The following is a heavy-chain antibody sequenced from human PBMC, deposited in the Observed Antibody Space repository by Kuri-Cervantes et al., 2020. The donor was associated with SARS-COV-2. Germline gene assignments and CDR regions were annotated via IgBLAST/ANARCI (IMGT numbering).Heavy chain of an antibody. Sequence: SETLSLTCTVSGGSISSSSYYWGWIRQPPGKGLEWIGSIYYSGSTYYNPSLKSRVTISVDTSKNQFSLKLSSVTAADTAVYYCATLGVVVPAATTLDYYYYYGMDVWGQGTTVTVSS. CDR1: GGSISSSSYY. V-gene: IGHV4-39*01. D-gene: IGHD2-2*01. J-gene: IGHJ6*02. CDR3: ATLGVVVPAATTLDYYYYYGMDV. CDR2: IYYSGST.